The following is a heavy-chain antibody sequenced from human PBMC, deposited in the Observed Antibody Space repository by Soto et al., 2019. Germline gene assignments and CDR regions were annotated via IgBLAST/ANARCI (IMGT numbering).Heavy chain of an antibody. V-gene: IGHV1-69*01. D-gene: IGHD3-9*01. CDR1: RDTFNKYA. J-gene: IGHJ6*02. Sequence: QVQLVQSGAEVKKPGSSVKVSCKTSRDTFNKYAFNWVRQAPGQGLEWMGWIIPIFSSRNYAEKFQGRVTITADESTSTADMELRSLRFEDTAVYYCAIGETYFGVWGQGTTVTVSS. CDR3: AIGETYFGV. CDR2: IIPIFSSR.